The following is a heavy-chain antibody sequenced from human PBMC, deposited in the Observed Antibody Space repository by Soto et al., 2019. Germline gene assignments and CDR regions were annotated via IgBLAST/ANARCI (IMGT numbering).Heavy chain of an antibody. CDR3: ARLTLRMATISVNFDY. J-gene: IGHJ4*02. CDR1: GDSISIESYY. CDR2: LYHNGNT. Sequence: PSETLSLTCTVSGDSISIESYYWCWIRQPPGKGLEWIGNLYHNGNTYYNPSLKSRVTISADTSKNQFSLEVTSVTAADTAVYYCARLTLRMATISVNFDYWGQGTQVTVSS. D-gene: IGHD3-16*02. V-gene: IGHV4-39*01.